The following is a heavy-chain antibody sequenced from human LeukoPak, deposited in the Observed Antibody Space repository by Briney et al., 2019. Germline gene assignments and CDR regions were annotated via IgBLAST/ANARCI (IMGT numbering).Heavy chain of an antibody. Sequence: GGSLRLSCVASGFIFDDYGMNWVRQAPGKGLEWVSGINWNGGGTGYVDSVTGRFTISRDNAKNSLYLQMNSLRAEDTALDYCARGSIATTPFDYWGQGTLVTVSS. D-gene: IGHD4-11*01. J-gene: IGHJ4*02. CDR2: INWNGGGT. V-gene: IGHV3-20*04. CDR1: GFIFDDYG. CDR3: ARGSIATTPFDY.